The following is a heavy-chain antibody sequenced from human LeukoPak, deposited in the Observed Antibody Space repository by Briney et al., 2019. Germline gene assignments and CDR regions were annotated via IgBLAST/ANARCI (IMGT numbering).Heavy chain of an antibody. CDR3: ARARRIVGVGYFDY. D-gene: IGHD1-26*01. CDR1: GFTFSSYG. Sequence: GSLRLSCAASGFTFSSYGMSWVRQAPGKGLEWVSAISGSGGPTNYADSVKGRFTISRDNSKNTLFLQMNSLRDGDTAIYYCARARRIVGVGYFDYWGRGTLVTVSS. V-gene: IGHV3-23*01. J-gene: IGHJ4*02. CDR2: ISGSGGPT.